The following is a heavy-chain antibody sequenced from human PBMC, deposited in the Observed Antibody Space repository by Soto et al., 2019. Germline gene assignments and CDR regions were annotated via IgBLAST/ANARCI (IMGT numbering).Heavy chain of an antibody. D-gene: IGHD2-15*01. CDR1: RDGFTSYG. CDR3: VRDRDRDSWPSRDV. Sequence: GAAVKASCKESRDGFTSYGISSVQQATGQGLEWMGWISAYNGNTNYAQKLQGRVTMTTDTSTSTAYMELRSLRSDDTAVYYCVRDRDRDSWPSRDVWGQGTTVTVSS. J-gene: IGHJ6*02. V-gene: IGHV1-18*04. CDR2: ISAYNGNT.